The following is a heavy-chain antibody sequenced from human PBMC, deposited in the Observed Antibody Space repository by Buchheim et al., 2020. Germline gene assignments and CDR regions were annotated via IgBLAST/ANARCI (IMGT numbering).Heavy chain of an antibody. CDR1: GFTFSSYS. V-gene: IGHV3-48*02. CDR2: ISSTSII. Sequence: EVQLVQSGGGVVQSGGSLRLSCAGSGFTFSSYSLNWVRQAPGKGLEWVSYISSTSIIYYADSVKGRFTISRDNAKNSLYLQMNSLRDEDTAVYYCARDLLPVLRFLEWSLPDYWGQGIL. J-gene: IGHJ4*02. CDR3: ARDLLPVLRFLEWSLPDY. D-gene: IGHD3-3*01.